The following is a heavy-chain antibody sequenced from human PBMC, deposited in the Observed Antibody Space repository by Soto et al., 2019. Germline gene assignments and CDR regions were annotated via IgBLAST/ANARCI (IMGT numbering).Heavy chain of an antibody. V-gene: IGHV5-10-1*01. Sequence: PGESLKISCKGSGYSFTSYWISWVRQMPGKGLEWMGRIDPSDSYTNYSPSFQGHVTISADKSISTAYLQWSSLKASDTAMYYCARSGDNYDILSNYYYYYGMDVWGQGTTVTVSS. CDR2: IDPSDSYT. D-gene: IGHD3-9*01. CDR1: GYSFTSYW. CDR3: ARSGDNYDILSNYYYYYGMDV. J-gene: IGHJ6*02.